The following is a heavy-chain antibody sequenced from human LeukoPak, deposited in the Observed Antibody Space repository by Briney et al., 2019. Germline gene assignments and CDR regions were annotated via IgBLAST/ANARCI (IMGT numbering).Heavy chain of an antibody. V-gene: IGHV4-61*02. J-gene: IGHJ2*01. Sequence: SETLSLTCTVSGGSISSGSYYWSWIRQPAGKGLEWIGRIYTSGATSYNPSLKSRVTMSVDTSKNQFSLKLSSVTAADTAVYYCARGYYDILTGYFFYWYFDLWGRGTQVTVSS. D-gene: IGHD3-9*01. CDR2: IYTSGAT. CDR3: ARGYYDILTGYFFYWYFDL. CDR1: GGSISSGSYY.